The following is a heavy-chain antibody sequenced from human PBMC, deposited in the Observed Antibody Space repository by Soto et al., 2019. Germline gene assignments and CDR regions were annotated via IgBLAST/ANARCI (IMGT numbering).Heavy chain of an antibody. Sequence: QMEQSGAEVRKPGSSVKVSCTASGGTLTSFAVSWVRQAPGQGLEWMGGVIASVGSTKFAQRFQGSLMITADDSANSAFMELRSLKSEDTAIYYCAAGGRVTFNEFDFWGQGTLVTVSS. CDR2: VIASVGST. J-gene: IGHJ5*01. V-gene: IGHV1-69*01. CDR1: GGTLTSFA. D-gene: IGHD1-1*01. CDR3: AAGGRVTFNEFDF.